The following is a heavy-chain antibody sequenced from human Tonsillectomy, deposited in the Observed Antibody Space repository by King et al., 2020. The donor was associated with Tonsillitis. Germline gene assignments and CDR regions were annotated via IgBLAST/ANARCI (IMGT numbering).Heavy chain of an antibody. CDR2: INPNSGGT. Sequence: QLVQSGADVKKPGASVKVSCEASGYTFTGYYLHWVRQAPGQGLEWMGWINPNSGGTNYAQDFQGRVTMTRDTSISTAYMELSRLISDDTAVYYCARKSPLNSSGTEFDYWGQGTLVTVSS. D-gene: IGHD3-22*01. V-gene: IGHV1-2*02. CDR3: ARKSPLNSSGTEFDY. J-gene: IGHJ4*02. CDR1: GYTFTGYY.